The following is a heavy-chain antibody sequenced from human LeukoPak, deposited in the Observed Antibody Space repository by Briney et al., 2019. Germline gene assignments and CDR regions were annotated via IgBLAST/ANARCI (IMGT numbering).Heavy chain of an antibody. V-gene: IGHV3-21*01. Sequence: GGSLRLSCAASGFTLSSYSMNWVRQAPGKGLEWVSSISSSGTYIYYADSVKGRFTISRDSANNSLYLQMKSLRAEDKAVYYCARDYLALLGGDPYDAFNIWGQGTIVTASS. CDR3: ARDYLALLGGDPYDAFNI. J-gene: IGHJ3*02. D-gene: IGHD3-16*01. CDR1: GFTLSSYS. CDR2: ISSSGTYI.